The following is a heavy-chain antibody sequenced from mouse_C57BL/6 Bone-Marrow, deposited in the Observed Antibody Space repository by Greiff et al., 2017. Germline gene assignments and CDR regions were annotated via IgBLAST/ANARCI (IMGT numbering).Heavy chain of an antibody. CDR3: ARQGYDDAWFAY. CDR1: GFTFSSYG. D-gene: IGHD2-3*01. J-gene: IGHJ3*01. Sequence: EVHLVESGGDLVKPGGSLKLSCAASGFTFSSYGMSWVRQTPDKRLEWVATISSGGSYTYYPDSVKGRVTISRDNAKSTPYLQLSSLKSEDTAMYYCARQGYDDAWFAYWGQGTLVTVSA. V-gene: IGHV5-6*01. CDR2: ISSGGSYT.